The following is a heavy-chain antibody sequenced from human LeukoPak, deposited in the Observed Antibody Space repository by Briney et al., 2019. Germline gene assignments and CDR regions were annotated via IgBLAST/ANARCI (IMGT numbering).Heavy chain of an antibody. V-gene: IGHV3-23*01. D-gene: IGHD6-13*01. CDR3: ARDGIAAVDFDY. J-gene: IGHJ4*02. CDR1: GFIFSSYS. Sequence: GGSLRLSCAASGFIFSSYSMSWVRQAPGKGLEWVSVITGSGKNTYYADSVKGRFTISRDNSKNTLYLQMNSLRAEDTAVYYCARDGIAAVDFDYWGQGILVTVSS. CDR2: ITGSGKNT.